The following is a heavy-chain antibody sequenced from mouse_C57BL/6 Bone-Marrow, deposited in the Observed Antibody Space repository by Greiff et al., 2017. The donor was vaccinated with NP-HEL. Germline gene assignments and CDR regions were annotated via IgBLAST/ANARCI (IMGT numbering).Heavy chain of an antibody. CDR3: AREGYDGYYLDY. J-gene: IGHJ2*01. CDR1: GYTFTSYW. CDR2: IYPGSGST. Sequence: VQLQQSGAELVKPGASVKMSCKASGYTFTSYWITWVKQRPGQGLEWIGDIYPGSGSTNYNEKFKSKATLTVDTSSSTAYMQLSSLTSEDSAVYYCAREGYDGYYLDYWGQGTTLTVSS. V-gene: IGHV1-55*01. D-gene: IGHD2-3*01.